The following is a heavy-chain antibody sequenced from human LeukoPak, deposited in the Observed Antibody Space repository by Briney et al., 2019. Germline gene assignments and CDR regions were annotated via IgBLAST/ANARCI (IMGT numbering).Heavy chain of an antibody. J-gene: IGHJ3*02. Sequence: PGGSLRLSCAASGFTFDDYAMHWVRQAPGKGLEWVSGISWNSGSIGYADSVKGRFTISRDDAKNSLYLQMNSLRAEDTALYYCAKDRGSGNDAFDIWGQGTMVTVSS. CDR1: GFTFDDYA. CDR2: ISWNSGSI. D-gene: IGHD3-10*01. V-gene: IGHV3-9*01. CDR3: AKDRGSGNDAFDI.